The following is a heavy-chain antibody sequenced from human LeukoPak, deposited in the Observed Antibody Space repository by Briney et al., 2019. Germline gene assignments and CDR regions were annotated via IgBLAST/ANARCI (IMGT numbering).Heavy chain of an antibody. J-gene: IGHJ6*04. CDR3: ARSPLEGFGELAYYRADYYGMDV. Sequence: ASVKVSCKASGYTFTSYYMHWVRQAPGQGLEWMGIINPSGGSTSYAQKFQGRVTMTRDTSTSTVYMELSSPRSEDTAVYYCARSPLEGFGELAYYRADYYGMDVRGKGTTVTVSS. D-gene: IGHD3-10*01. V-gene: IGHV1-46*01. CDR2: INPSGGST. CDR1: GYTFTSYY.